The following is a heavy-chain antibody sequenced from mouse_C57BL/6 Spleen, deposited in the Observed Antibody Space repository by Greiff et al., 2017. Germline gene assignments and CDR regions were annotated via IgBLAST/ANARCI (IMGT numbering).Heavy chain of an antibody. CDR3: ARRDYGSSYWYYFDY. J-gene: IGHJ2*01. D-gene: IGHD1-1*01. V-gene: IGHV1-85*01. CDR2: IYPRDGST. Sequence: QVQLKESGPELVKPGASVKLSCKASGYTFTSYDINWVKQRPGQGLEWIGWIYPRDGSTKYNEKFKGKATLTVDTSSSTAYMELHSLTSEDSAVYFCARRDYGSSYWYYFDYWGQGTTLTVSS. CDR1: GYTFTSYD.